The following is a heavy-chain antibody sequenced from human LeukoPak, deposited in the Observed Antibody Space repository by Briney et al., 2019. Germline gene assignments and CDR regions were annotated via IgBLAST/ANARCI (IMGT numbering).Heavy chain of an antibody. CDR3: ARAASITMIVGFDY. CDR1: EFTFSTYW. V-gene: IGHV3-7*02. D-gene: IGHD3-22*01. Sequence: GGSLRLSCVGSEFTFSTYWMSWVRQAPGKGLEWLANIKQDGSEEYYVDSVKGRFTISRDNAKNSLYLQINSLRAEDTAVYYCARAASITMIVGFDYWGQGTLVTVSS. J-gene: IGHJ4*02. CDR2: IKQDGSEE.